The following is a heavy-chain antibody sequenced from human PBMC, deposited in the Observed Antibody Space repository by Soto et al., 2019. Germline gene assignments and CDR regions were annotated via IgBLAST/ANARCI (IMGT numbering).Heavy chain of an antibody. V-gene: IGHV3-23*01. Sequence: GSLRLSCAASGFTFSSYAMSWVRQAPGKGLEWVSAISGSGGRTYYADSVKGRFTISRDNSKNTLYLQMDSLRAEDTAVYYCAKVLVDGLYYFDYWGQGTLVTVSS. J-gene: IGHJ4*02. CDR2: ISGSGGRT. D-gene: IGHD2-15*01. CDR3: AKVLVDGLYYFDY. CDR1: GFTFSSYA.